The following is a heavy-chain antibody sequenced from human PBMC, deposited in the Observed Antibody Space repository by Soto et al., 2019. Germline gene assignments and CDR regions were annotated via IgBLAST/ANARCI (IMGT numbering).Heavy chain of an antibody. V-gene: IGHV1-18*01. Sequence: QVQLVQSGAEVKKPGPSVKVSCKASGYTFTSYGISWVRQAPGQGLEWMGWINAYNGNTNYAQKLQGRVTMTTDTTTSTAYLELRSLRSDDTAVFSCARDPVAGTYFDYWGQGTLVTVSS. CDR1: GYTFTSYG. D-gene: IGHD6-19*01. CDR2: INAYNGNT. J-gene: IGHJ4*02. CDR3: ARDPVAGTYFDY.